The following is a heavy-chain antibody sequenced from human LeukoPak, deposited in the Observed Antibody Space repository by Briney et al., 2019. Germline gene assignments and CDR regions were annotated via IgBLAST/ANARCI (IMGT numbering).Heavy chain of an antibody. CDR3: ARRRWLRYYFDY. Sequence: SETLSLTCTVSGGSISSYYWSWIRQPPGKGLEWIGYIYYSGSTNYNPSLKSRVTISVDTSKNQFSLKLSSVTAADTAVYYCARRRWLRYYFDYWGQGTLVTVSS. CDR1: GGSISSYY. J-gene: IGHJ4*02. CDR2: IYYSGST. D-gene: IGHD5-24*01. V-gene: IGHV4-59*12.